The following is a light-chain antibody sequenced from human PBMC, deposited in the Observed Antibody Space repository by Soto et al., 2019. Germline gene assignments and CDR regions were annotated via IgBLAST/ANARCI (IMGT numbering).Light chain of an antibody. CDR2: DAS. V-gene: IGKV1-33*01. CDR1: QGISNY. CDR3: QQYDNLPLT. Sequence: DIQMTQSPSSLSASVGDRVTMTCQASQGISNYLNWYQQKPGKAPKLLIYDASNLETGVPSRFSGSGSGTDFTFTISSLQPEDIATYYCQQYDNLPLTFGGGTKVEIK. J-gene: IGKJ4*01.